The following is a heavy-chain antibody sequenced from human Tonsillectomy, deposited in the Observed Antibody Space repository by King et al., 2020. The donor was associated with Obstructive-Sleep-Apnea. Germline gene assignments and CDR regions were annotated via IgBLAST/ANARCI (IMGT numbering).Heavy chain of an antibody. V-gene: IGHV3-30*04. Sequence: QLVQSGGGVVQPGRSLRLSCAASGFTFSSYAMHWVRQAPGKGLVWGAVISYDGSNKYDADPVTGRFTISRDNSKNTLYLQINSLRAEDTAVYYCVRDLVQLEAYYYYGMDVWGQGTTVTVSS. CDR3: VRDLVQLEAYYYYGMDV. CDR2: ISYDGSNK. CDR1: GFTFSSYA. D-gene: IGHD1-1*01. J-gene: IGHJ6*02.